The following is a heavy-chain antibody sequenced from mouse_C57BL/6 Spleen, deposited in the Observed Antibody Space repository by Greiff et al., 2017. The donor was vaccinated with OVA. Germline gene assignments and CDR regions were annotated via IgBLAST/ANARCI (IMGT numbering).Heavy chain of an antibody. Sequence: VQGVESGPGLVQPSQSLSITCTVSGFSLTGYGVHWVRQSPGKGLEWLGVIWSGGSTDYNAAFISRLSISKDNSKSQVFFKMNSLQADDTAIYYCARDYYGSSLAYWGQGTLVTVSA. CDR2: IWSGGST. CDR1: GFSLTGYG. CDR3: ARDYYGSSLAY. V-gene: IGHV2-2*01. D-gene: IGHD1-1*01. J-gene: IGHJ3*01.